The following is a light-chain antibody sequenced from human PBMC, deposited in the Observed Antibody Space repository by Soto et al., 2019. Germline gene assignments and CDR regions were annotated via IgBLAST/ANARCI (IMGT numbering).Light chain of an antibody. J-gene: IGLJ1*01. CDR2: SNN. CDR3: AAWDDSLNGYV. V-gene: IGLV1-44*01. CDR1: SSNIGSNT. Sequence: QSVLTQPPSASGTPGQRVTISCSGSSSNIGSNTVSWYQQLPGAAPKLLIYSNNQRPSGVPDRFSGSKSGTSASQAISGLQSEHEADYYCAAWDDSLNGYVFGTGTKVTVL.